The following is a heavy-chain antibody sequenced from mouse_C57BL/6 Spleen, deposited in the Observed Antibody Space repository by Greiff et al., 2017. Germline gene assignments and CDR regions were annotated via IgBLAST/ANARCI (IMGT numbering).Heavy chain of an antibody. J-gene: IGHJ4*01. V-gene: IGHV14-1*01. CDR2: FDPEDGDT. D-gene: IGHD1-1*01. CDR1: GFNIKDYY. CDR3: TTDYYGSSYQYYYAMDY. Sequence: EVQLQQSGAELVRPGASVKLSCTASGFNIKDYYMHWVKQRPEQGLEWIGRFDPEDGDTEYAPKFQGKATMTADTSSNTAYLQLSSLTSEDTAVYYCTTDYYGSSYQYYYAMDYWGQGTSVTVSS.